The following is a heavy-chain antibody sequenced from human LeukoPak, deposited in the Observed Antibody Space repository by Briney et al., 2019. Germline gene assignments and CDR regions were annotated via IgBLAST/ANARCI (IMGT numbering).Heavy chain of an antibody. CDR3: ARDGADSYD. D-gene: IGHD5-18*01. J-gene: IGHJ4*02. Sequence: AETLSLTCSVYGGSFSAYFWRWIRQPPGKGLEWIGEIDNWGSTACNQSLKSRVTISIDTSKNQFSLKLTSVTAADTAVYYCARDGADSYDWGQGTLVTVSS. CDR1: GGSFSAYF. CDR2: IDNWGST. V-gene: IGHV4-34*01.